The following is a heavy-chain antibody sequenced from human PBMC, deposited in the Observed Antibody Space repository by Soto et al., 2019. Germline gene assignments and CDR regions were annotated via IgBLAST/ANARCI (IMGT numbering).Heavy chain of an antibody. Sequence: GGSLRLSCAASGFTFSSYGMHWVRQAPGKGLEWVAVISYDGSNKYYADSVKGRFTISRDNSINTLYLQMNSLRTEDTAVYYCAHPRGYGVFDAYDFWGQGAMVTVSS. V-gene: IGHV3-30*03. CDR1: GFTFSSYG. D-gene: IGHD4-17*01. CDR3: AHPRGYGVFDAYDF. J-gene: IGHJ3*01. CDR2: ISYDGSNK.